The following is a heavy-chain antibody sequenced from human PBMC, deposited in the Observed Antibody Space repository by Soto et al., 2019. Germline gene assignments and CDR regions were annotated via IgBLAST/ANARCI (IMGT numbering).Heavy chain of an antibody. CDR3: ARAQGGYSYGRQNPGVNYFDY. V-gene: IGHV1-69*13. CDR2: IIPIFGTA. J-gene: IGHJ4*02. Sequence: GASVKVSCKASGGTFSSYRISWVLQAPGQGLDWMGGIIPIFGTANYAQKFQGRVTITADESTSTAYMELSSLRSEDTAVYYCARAQGGYSYGRQNPGVNYFDYWGQGTLVTVS. D-gene: IGHD5-18*01. CDR1: GGTFSSYR.